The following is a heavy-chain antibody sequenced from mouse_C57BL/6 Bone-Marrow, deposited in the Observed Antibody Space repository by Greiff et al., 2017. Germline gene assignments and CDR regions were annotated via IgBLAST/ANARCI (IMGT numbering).Heavy chain of an antibody. V-gene: IGHV1-74*01. Sequence: QVQLQQPGAELVKPGASVKVSCKASGYTFTSYWMHWVKQRPGQGLEWIGRIHPSDSDTNYKQKFKGKATLTVDKSSSAAYMQISSLTSEDSAFYYCAIRGSNWYAMDYWGQGTSVTVSS. D-gene: IGHD4-1*01. CDR1: GYTFTSYW. CDR2: IHPSDSDT. J-gene: IGHJ4*01. CDR3: AIRGSNWYAMDY.